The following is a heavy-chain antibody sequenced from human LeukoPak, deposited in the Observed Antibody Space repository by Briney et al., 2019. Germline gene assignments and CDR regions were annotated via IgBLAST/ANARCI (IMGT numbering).Heavy chain of an antibody. Sequence: GRSLRLSCAASGFTFSSYGMHWVRQAPGKGLEWVAVIWYDGSNKYYADSVKGRFTISRDNSKNTLYLQMNSLRAEDTAVYYCARGSPAANIDYWGQGTLVTVSS. CDR2: IWYDGSNK. CDR3: ARGSPAANIDY. V-gene: IGHV3-33*01. J-gene: IGHJ4*02. CDR1: GFTFSSYG. D-gene: IGHD2-2*01.